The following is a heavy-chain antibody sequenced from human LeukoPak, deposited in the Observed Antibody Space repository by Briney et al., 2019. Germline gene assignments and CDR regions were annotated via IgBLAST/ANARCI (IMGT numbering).Heavy chain of an antibody. J-gene: IGHJ4*02. CDR1: GYTFTSYG. CDR3: ARLSYYDSSGYWGADY. D-gene: IGHD3-22*01. V-gene: IGHV1-18*01. Sequence: ASVKVSCKASGYTFTSYGISWVRQAPGQGLEWMGWISACNGNTNYAQKLQGRVTMTTDTSTSTAYMELRSLRSDDTAVYYCARLSYYDSSGYWGADYWGQGTLVTVSS. CDR2: ISACNGNT.